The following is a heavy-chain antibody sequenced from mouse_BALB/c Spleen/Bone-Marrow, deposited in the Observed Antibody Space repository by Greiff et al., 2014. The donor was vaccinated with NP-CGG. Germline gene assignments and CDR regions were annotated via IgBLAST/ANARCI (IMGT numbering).Heavy chain of an antibody. CDR2: IWAGGST. CDR3: ARVYGSSYDPYYYAMDY. J-gene: IGHJ4*01. D-gene: IGHD1-1*01. CDR1: GFSLTSYG. V-gene: IGHV2-9*02. Sequence: VMLVESGPGLVAPSQSLSITCTVSGFSLTSYGVYWARQPPGKGLEWLGVIWAGGSTNYNSALMSRLCISKDNSKSQVFLKMNSLQTDDTAMYYCARVYGSSYDPYYYAMDYWGQGTSVTVSS.